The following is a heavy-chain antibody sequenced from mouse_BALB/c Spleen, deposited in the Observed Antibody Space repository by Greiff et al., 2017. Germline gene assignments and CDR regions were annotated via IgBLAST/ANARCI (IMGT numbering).Heavy chain of an antibody. CDR2: IDPANGNT. J-gene: IGHJ4*01. D-gene: IGHD2-1*01. V-gene: IGHV14-3*02. CDR3: ARSEGNYEAMDY. Sequence: EVQRVESGAELVKPGASVKLSCTASGFNIKDTYMHWVKQRPEQGLEWIGRIDPANGNTKYDPKFQGKATITADTSSNTAYLQLSSLTSEDTAVYYCARSEGNYEAMDYWGQGTSVTVSS. CDR1: GFNIKDTY.